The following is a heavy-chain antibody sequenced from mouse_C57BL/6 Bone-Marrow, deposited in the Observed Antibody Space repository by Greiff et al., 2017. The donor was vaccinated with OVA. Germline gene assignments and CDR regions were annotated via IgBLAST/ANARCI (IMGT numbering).Heavy chain of an antibody. V-gene: IGHV2-2*01. CDR3: ARRDDGCKGFAD. Sequence: VQLQQSGPGLVQPSQSLSITCTVSGFSLTSYGVHWVRQSPGKGLEWLGVLWRGGSTASNAAFISRLSISKDNSKSQVYLKMSSLQAEDTAIYYCARRDDGCKGFADWGQGTLVTVSA. CDR2: LWRGGST. CDR1: GFSLTSYG. D-gene: IGHD2-3*01. J-gene: IGHJ3*01.